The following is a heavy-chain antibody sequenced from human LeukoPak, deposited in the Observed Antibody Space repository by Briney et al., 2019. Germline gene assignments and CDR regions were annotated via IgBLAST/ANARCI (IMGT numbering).Heavy chain of an antibody. D-gene: IGHD3-16*02. CDR3: ARGDYVWGSYRYPIDY. V-gene: IGHV3-30-3*01. J-gene: IGHJ4*02. Sequence: GGALRLSCAASGFTFSSYAMHGVRQAPGKGLEWVAVISYDGSNKYYADSVKGRFTISRDNSKNTLYLQMNSLRAEDTAVYYCARGDYVWGSYRYPIDYWGQGTLVTVSS. CDR2: ISYDGSNK. CDR1: GFTFSSYA.